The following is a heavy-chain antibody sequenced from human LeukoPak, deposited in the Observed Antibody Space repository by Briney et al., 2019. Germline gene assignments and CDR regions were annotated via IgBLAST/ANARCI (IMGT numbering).Heavy chain of an antibody. CDR2: IYYSGST. V-gene: IGHV4-30-4*01. Sequence: SQTLSLTCTVSGGSISSGDYYWSWIRQPPGKGLEWIGYIYYSGSTYYNPSLKSRVTISVDTSKNQFSLKLSSVTAADTAVYYCARFLRGYSYECYFDYWGQGTLVTVSS. CDR1: GGSISSGDYY. CDR3: ARFLRGYSYECYFDY. D-gene: IGHD5-18*01. J-gene: IGHJ4*02.